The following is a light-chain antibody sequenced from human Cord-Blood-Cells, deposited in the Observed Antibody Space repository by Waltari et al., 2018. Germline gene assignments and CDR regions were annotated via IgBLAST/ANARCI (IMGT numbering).Light chain of an antibody. V-gene: IGLV3-21*04. CDR2: YDS. CDR3: QVWYSSSDHVV. J-gene: IGLJ2*01. Sequence: SYVLTQPPSVSVAPGKTARITCGGNNIGSTSVHWYQQKPRQAPVLVIYYDSGRPSGSASRVSCANSGNTATLTISRVEAGDEADDYCQVWYSSSDHVVFGGGTKLTVL. CDR1: NIGSTS.